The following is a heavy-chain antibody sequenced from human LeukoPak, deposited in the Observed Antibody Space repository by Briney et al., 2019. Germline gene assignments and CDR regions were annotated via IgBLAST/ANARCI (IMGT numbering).Heavy chain of an antibody. CDR3: ARDGILTGYSPLNFFDY. D-gene: IGHD3-9*01. J-gene: IGHJ4*02. CDR2: ISGSGGST. V-gene: IGHV3-23*01. Sequence: GGSLRLSCATSGFSFNIYVMSWVRQAPGKGLEWVSAISGSGGSTYYADSVKGRFTISRDNSKNTLYLQMNSLRAEDTAVYYCARDGILTGYSPLNFFDYWGQGTLVTVSS. CDR1: GFSFNIYV.